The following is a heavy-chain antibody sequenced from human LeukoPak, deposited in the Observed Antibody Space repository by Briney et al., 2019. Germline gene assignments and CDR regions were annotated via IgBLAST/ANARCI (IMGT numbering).Heavy chain of an antibody. CDR2: INWNGGST. CDR1: GFTFSSYA. J-gene: IGHJ6*02. Sequence: GGSLRLSCAASGFTFSSYATSWVRQAPGKGLEWVSGINWNGGSTGYADSVKGRFTISRDNAKNSLYLQMNSLRAEDTALYHCARGITGTTDYYYGMDVWGQGTTVTVSS. D-gene: IGHD1-7*01. V-gene: IGHV3-20*01. CDR3: ARGITGTTDYYYGMDV.